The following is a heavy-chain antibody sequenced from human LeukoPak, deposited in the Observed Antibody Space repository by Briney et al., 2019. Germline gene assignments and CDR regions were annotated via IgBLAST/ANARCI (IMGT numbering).Heavy chain of an antibody. CDR2: ISGSGGST. D-gene: IGHD3-22*01. J-gene: IGHJ5*02. V-gene: IGHV3-23*01. Sequence: GGSLRLSCAASGFTFSNYAMSWVRQAPGKGLEWVSAISGSGGSTYYADSVKGRFTISRDNSKNTPYLQMNSLRAEDTAVYYCAREWYYYDSSGYYNWFDPWGQGTLVTVSS. CDR1: GFTFSNYA. CDR3: AREWYYYDSSGYYNWFDP.